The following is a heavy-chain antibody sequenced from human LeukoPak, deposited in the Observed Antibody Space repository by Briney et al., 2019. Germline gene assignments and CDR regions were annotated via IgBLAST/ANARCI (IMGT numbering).Heavy chain of an antibody. J-gene: IGHJ4*02. CDR2: IYYSGST. V-gene: IGHV4-39*07. CDR3: ARVRIAARYFDY. CDR1: GGSISSSSYY. D-gene: IGHD6-6*01. Sequence: PSETLSLTCTVSGGSISSSSYYWGWIRQPPGKGLEWIGSIYYSGSTNYNPSLKSRVTISVDTSKNQFSLKLSSVTAADTAVYYCARVRIAARYFDYWGQGTLVTVSS.